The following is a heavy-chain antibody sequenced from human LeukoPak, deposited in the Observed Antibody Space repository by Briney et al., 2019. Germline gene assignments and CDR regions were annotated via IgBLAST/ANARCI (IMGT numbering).Heavy chain of an antibody. J-gene: IGHJ4*02. D-gene: IGHD6-19*01. CDR2: ISGSGGST. CDR1: GFTFSSYA. V-gene: IGHV3-23*01. Sequence: GGSLRLSCAASGFTFSSYAMSWVCQAPGKGLEWVSAISGSGGSTYYADSVKGRFTISRDNSKNTLYLQMNSLRAEDTAVYYCAKEREDSSGWQKYYFDYWGQGTLVTVSS. CDR3: AKEREDSSGWQKYYFDY.